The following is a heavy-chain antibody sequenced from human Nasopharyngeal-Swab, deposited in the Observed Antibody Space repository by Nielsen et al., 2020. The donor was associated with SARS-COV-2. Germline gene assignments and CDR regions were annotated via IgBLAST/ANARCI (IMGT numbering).Heavy chain of an antibody. CDR3: ARDEGYSSSWYYYYYYGMDV. D-gene: IGHD6-13*01. CDR2: ISSSSSYI. J-gene: IGHJ6*02. CDR1: GFTFSSYS. V-gene: IGHV3-21*01. Sequence: GESLKISCAASGFTFSSYSMNWVRQAPGKGLEWVSSISSSSSYIYYADSVKGRFTISRDNSKNTLYLQMNSLRAEDTAVYYCARDEGYSSSWYYYYYYGMDVWGQGTTVTVSS.